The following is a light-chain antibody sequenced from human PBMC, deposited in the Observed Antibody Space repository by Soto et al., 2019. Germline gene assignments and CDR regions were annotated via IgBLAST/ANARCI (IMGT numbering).Light chain of an antibody. Sequence: DIVMTQSPDSLAVSLGEMATIDCKSSQRVLYSSNNKSYLAWYHQKPGQSPKLLIYWASNRETGVPDRFSGSGSGTDFTLSISSLQAADVAVYYCHQYYSTPLTFGGGNKGAIK. V-gene: IGKV4-1*01. CDR2: WAS. CDR3: HQYYSTPLT. J-gene: IGKJ4*01. CDR1: QRVLYSSNNKSY.